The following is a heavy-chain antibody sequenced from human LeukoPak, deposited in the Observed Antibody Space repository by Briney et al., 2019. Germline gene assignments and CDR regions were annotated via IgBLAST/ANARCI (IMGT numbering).Heavy chain of an antibody. CDR3: AKGPLRGTAAAIDY. CDR1: GFTFNNYG. Sequence: GGSLRLSCAASGFTFNNYGMHWVRQAPGKGLEWVAVISYDGRNIHYPDSVKGRFTISRDISTDTLWLQMDSLRTEDTAVYYCAKGPLRGTAAAIDYWGQGTLVTVST. CDR2: ISYDGRNI. J-gene: IGHJ4*02. D-gene: IGHD2-2*01. V-gene: IGHV3-30*18.